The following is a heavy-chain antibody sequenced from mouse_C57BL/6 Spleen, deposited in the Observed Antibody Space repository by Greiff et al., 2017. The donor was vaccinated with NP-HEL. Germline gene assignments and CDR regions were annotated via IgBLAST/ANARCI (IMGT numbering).Heavy chain of an antibody. Sequence: EVKVEESGGGLVQPGGSLSLSCAASGFTFTDYYMSWVRQPPGKALEWLGFIRNKANGYTTEYSASVKGRFTISRDNSQSILYLQMNALRAEDSATYYCARYNPFPAWFAYWGQGTLVTVSA. V-gene: IGHV7-3*01. J-gene: IGHJ3*01. CDR3: ARYNPFPAWFAY. CDR1: GFTFTDYY. CDR2: IRNKANGYTT.